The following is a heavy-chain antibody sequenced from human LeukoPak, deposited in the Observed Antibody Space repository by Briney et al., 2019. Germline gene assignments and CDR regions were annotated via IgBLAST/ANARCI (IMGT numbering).Heavy chain of an antibody. CDR3: SGQYYSSTTCYDLFDY. J-gene: IGHJ4*02. CDR2: IYYSGST. CDR1: RGSISSSSYY. Sequence: PSETLSLTCTVSRGSISSSSYYWGWIRQPPGKGMEWIGSIYYSGSTYYNPSLKSRVTISVDTSKNQFSLKLSSLTATDPAFFYCSGQYYSSTTCYDLFDYWGQGTLVTVSS. D-gene: IGHD2-2*01. V-gene: IGHV4-39*01.